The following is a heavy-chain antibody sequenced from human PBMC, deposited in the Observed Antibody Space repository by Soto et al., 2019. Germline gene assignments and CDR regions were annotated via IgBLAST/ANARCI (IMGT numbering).Heavy chain of an antibody. D-gene: IGHD2-2*01. CDR2: VSSDGSRT. Sequence: QVQLVESGGGLVQPGRSLRLSCAASGFPFSTYSMHWVRQAPGKGLEWVAVVSSDGSRTYYADSVKGRFTISRDNSKNTVFMQMNSLRAEDTAVYYCARDVWHCGSNSCYFYGMDVWGQGTTVTVSS. J-gene: IGHJ6*02. V-gene: IGHV3-30-3*01. CDR1: GFPFSTYS. CDR3: ARDVWHCGSNSCYFYGMDV.